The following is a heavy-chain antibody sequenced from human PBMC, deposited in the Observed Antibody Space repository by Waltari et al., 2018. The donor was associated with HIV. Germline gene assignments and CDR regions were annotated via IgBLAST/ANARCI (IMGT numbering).Heavy chain of an antibody. Sequence: QVQLQESGPGLVKPSETLSLTCAVSGGSITTYNWWTGVRQPPGKGLEWVGEMYPSGSTNYNSSLKSRVTMSIDKSNNLFSLNLRSVTAADTAVYYCARVVSGDSGSSWFDPWGQGTLVTVSS. D-gene: IGHD2-15*01. V-gene: IGHV4-4*02. CDR3: ARVVSGDSGSSWFDP. CDR2: MYPSGST. CDR1: GGSITTYNW. J-gene: IGHJ5*02.